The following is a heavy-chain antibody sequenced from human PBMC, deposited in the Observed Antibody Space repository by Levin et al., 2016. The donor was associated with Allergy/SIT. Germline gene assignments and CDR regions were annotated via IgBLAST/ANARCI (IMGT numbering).Heavy chain of an antibody. J-gene: IGHJ3*02. V-gene: IGHV4-31*03. Sequence: SETLSLTCTVSGGSISSGGYYWSWIRQHPGKGLEWIGYIYYSGSTYYNPSLKSRVTISVDTSKNQFSLKLSSVTAADTAVYYCARVFGDHDAFDIWGQGTMVTVSS. D-gene: IGHD4-17*01. CDR3: ARVFGDHDAFDI. CDR2: IYYSGST. CDR1: GGSISSGGYY.